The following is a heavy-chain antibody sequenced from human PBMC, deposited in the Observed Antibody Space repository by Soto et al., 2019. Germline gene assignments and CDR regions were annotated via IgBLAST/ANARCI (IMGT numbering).Heavy chain of an antibody. CDR2: IYYSGST. CDR1: GGSISSGGYY. V-gene: IGHV4-31*03. Sequence: QVQLQESGPGLVKPSQNLSLTCTVSGGSISSGGYYWSWICQHPGKGLEWIGYIYYSGSTYYNPSLKCRATISVDTSKNKFSLKLSSVTAADTAVYYCARGVTMVRGVIHTPYFDYWGQGTLVTVSS. CDR3: ARGVTMVRGVIHTPYFDY. J-gene: IGHJ4*02. D-gene: IGHD3-10*01.